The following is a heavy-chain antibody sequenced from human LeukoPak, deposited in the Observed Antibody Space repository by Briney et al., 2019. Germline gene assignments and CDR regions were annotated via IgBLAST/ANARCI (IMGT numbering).Heavy chain of an antibody. CDR2: IYYSGST. Sequence: SETLSLTCTVSDYFFSNTYYWSWIRQPPGKGLEWIGYIYYSGSTNYNPSLKSRVTISVDTSKNQFSLKLSSVTAADTAVYYCARGEGREAGTAGDYWGQGTLVTVSS. CDR1: DYFFSNTYY. CDR3: ARGEGREAGTAGDY. V-gene: IGHV4-61*01. D-gene: IGHD6-19*01. J-gene: IGHJ4*02.